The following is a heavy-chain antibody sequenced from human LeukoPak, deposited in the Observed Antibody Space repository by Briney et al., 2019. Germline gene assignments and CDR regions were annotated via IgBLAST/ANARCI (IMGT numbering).Heavy chain of an antibody. D-gene: IGHD2-8*02. Sequence: GGSLRLSCAASGFTFSSYWMHWVRQAPGKGLVWVSRINSDGSSTSYADSVRGRFTISRDNSKSTLSLQMNSLRAEDTAIYYCATYRQVLLPFESWGQGTLVTVSS. J-gene: IGHJ4*02. CDR3: ATYRQVLLPFES. CDR2: INSDGSST. V-gene: IGHV3-74*01. CDR1: GFTFSSYW.